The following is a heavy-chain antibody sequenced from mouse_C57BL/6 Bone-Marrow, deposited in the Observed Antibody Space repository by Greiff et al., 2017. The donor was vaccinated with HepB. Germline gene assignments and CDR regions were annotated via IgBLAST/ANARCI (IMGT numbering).Heavy chain of an antibody. CDR2: ISYDGSN. Sequence: VQLKESGPGLVKPSQSLSLTCSVTGYSITSGYYWNWIRQFPGNKLEWMGYISYDGSNNYNPSLKNRISITRDTSKNQFFRKLNSVTTEDTAKYYCAREEGLTGTDFDYWGQGTTLTVSS. J-gene: IGHJ2*01. CDR3: AREEGLTGTDFDY. V-gene: IGHV3-6*01. CDR1: GYSITSGYY. D-gene: IGHD4-1*01.